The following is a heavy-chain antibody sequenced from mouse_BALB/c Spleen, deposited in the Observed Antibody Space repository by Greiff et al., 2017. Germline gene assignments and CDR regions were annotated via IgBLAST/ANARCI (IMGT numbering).Heavy chain of an antibody. Sequence: SGAELVKPGASVKLSCTASGFNIKDTYMHWVKQRPEQGLEWIGRIDPANGNTKYDPKFQGKATITADTSSNTAYLQLSSLTSEDTAVYYCADSSGWAYWGQGTLVTVSA. J-gene: IGHJ3*01. D-gene: IGHD3-2*01. CDR2: IDPANGNT. V-gene: IGHV14-3*02. CDR3: ADSSGWAY. CDR1: GFNIKDTY.